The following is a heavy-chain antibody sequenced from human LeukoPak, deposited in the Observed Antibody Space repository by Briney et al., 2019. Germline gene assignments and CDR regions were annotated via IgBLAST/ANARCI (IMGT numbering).Heavy chain of an antibody. D-gene: IGHD2-15*01. CDR2: IYPGDSDT. V-gene: IGHV5-51*01. J-gene: IGHJ4*02. CDR1: GYNFTNYW. Sequence: GESLKISCRGSGYNFTNYWIVWVRQMPGKGLERMGIIYPGDSDTRYSPSFQGQVTISADKSIGTAYLQWSSLKASDTAMYYCARRGLCSGGSCYGLSDYWGQGTLVTVSS. CDR3: ARRGLCSGGSCYGLSDY.